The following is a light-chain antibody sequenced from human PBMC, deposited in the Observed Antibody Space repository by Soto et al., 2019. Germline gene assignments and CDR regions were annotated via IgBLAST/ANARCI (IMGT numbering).Light chain of an antibody. V-gene: IGKV3-20*01. J-gene: IGKJ3*01. CDR2: GAA. CDR1: ASVSKNF. CDR3: QQDGDSPVT. Sequence: EIVLTQSPGTLSLSPGERATLSCWASASVSKNFLAWYQQKPGQAPRLLMYGAAYRPTGIPDRFSGSGSGTDFTLTISRLEPEDFSMYYCQQDGDSPVTFGPGTTVDVK.